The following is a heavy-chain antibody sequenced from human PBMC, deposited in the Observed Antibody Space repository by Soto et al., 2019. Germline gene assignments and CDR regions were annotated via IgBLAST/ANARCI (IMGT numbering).Heavy chain of an antibody. CDR3: ATECSSTSGPLGAFDI. Sequence: QVQLVQSGAEVKKPGASVKVSCKASGYTFTSYAMHWVRQAPGQRLEWMGWINAGNGNTKYSQKFQGRVTITRDTSASTAYMELSSLRSEDTAVYYCATECSSTSGPLGAFDIWGQGTMVTVSS. V-gene: IGHV1-3*01. CDR1: GYTFTSYA. CDR2: INAGNGNT. D-gene: IGHD2-2*01. J-gene: IGHJ3*02.